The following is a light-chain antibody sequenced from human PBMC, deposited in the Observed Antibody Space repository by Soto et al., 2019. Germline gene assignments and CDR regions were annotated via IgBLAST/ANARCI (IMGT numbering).Light chain of an antibody. V-gene: IGKV1-12*01. CDR1: QAISRW. Sequence: DIQMTQSPPYVSASEGDRVTITCRASQAISRWLVWYQQKPGTAPKLLIYAASTMQRRVPSRFSGSGSATEFTLTISSLQPEDFATYSCQQANSSPYTFGQGTKLEIK. CDR2: AAS. CDR3: QQANSSPYT. J-gene: IGKJ2*01.